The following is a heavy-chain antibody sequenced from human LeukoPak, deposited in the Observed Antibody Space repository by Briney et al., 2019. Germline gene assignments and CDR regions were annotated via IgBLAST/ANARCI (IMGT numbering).Heavy chain of an antibody. CDR2: IYGDFT. V-gene: IGHV4-4*02. D-gene: IGHD2-15*01. CDR1: GASISDRTW. CDR3: ARDQGSCGGGSCYPWLAY. J-gene: IGHJ4*02. Sequence: PSGTLSLTCSVSGASISDRTWWSWVRQPPGKGLEWIGEIYGDFTNYNPALKSRVNISVDTSKTHFSLKLTSVTAADTAMYYCARDQGSCGGGSCYPWLAYWGQGTLVTVSS.